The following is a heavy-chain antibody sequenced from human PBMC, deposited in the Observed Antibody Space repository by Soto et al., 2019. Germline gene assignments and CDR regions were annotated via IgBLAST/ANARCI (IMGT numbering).Heavy chain of an antibody. V-gene: IGHV2-5*02. CDR2: IYWDDNK. J-gene: IGHJ5*02. CDR3: ALRGYCTGDSCYSA. Sequence: QMTLKESGPTLVKPTQTLTLTCTFSGFSLSTGGVGVGWIRQPPGKALEWLALIYWDDNKRYSPSLKSRLSITKATSKNQVVLTMTNMDPMDTATYYCALRGYCTGDSCYSAWGQGTLVTVSS. CDR1: GFSLSTGGVG. D-gene: IGHD2-15*01.